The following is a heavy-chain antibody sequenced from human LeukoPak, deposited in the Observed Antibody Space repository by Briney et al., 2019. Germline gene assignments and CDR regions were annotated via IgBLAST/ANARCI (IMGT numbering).Heavy chain of an antibody. J-gene: IGHJ6*03. CDR1: GGSISSYY. Sequence: SETLSLTCTVSGGSISSYYWSWIRQPPGKGLEWIGYIYYSGSTNYNPSLKSRVTISVDTSKNQFSLKLSSVIAADTAMYYCARTTEGYCSSASCFGFSYSYYMDVWGKGTTVTTSS. CDR2: IYYSGST. CDR3: ARTTEGYCSSASCFGFSYSYYMDV. D-gene: IGHD2-2*01. V-gene: IGHV4-59*01.